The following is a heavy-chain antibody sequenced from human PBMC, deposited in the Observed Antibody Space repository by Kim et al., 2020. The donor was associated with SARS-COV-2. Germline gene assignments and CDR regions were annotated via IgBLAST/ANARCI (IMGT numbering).Heavy chain of an antibody. J-gene: IGHJ6*02. V-gene: IGHV4-34*01. D-gene: IGHD3-3*01. CDR1: GGSFSGYY. CDR2: INNSGST. CDR3: ARVTYATYDFWSCYYDVGRGNGMDF. Sequence: SETLSLTCAVYGGSFSGYYWIWIRQPPGKGLEWIGEINNSGSTNYNPSLKSRVTISVDTSKNQFSLKLSSVTAADKAVYYCARVTYATYDFWSCYYDVGRGNGMDFWGQGTTVTVSS.